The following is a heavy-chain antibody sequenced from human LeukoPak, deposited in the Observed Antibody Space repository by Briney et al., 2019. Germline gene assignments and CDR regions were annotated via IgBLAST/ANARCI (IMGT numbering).Heavy chain of an antibody. Sequence: GASVKVSCKASGYTFTSYDINWVRQATGRGLEWMGWMNPYSVNTVYAQKFQGRVTMTRNTSISTAYMDMSSLRSEDTAVYYCARGYDDSSGYYFDYWGQGTLVTVSS. J-gene: IGHJ4*02. CDR2: MNPYSVNT. CDR3: ARGYDDSSGYYFDY. V-gene: IGHV1-8*01. CDR1: GYTFTSYD. D-gene: IGHD3-22*01.